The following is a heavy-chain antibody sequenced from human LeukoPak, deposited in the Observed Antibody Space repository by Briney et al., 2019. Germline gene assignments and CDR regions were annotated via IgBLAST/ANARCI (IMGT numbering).Heavy chain of an antibody. CDR3: ARHRDPDYGDTKIFDF. V-gene: IGHV3-73*01. J-gene: IGHJ4*02. CDR2: IRSKSNNYAT. CDR1: GFTLSDSA. Sequence: GGSLRLSCAASGFTLSDSAMHWVRQTSGKGLEWVGRIRSKSNNYATEYAASVRGRFTISRDDSKNKVYLQLNSLKTDDTAIYYCARHRDPDYGDTKIFDFWGRGTLVTVSS. D-gene: IGHD4-17*01.